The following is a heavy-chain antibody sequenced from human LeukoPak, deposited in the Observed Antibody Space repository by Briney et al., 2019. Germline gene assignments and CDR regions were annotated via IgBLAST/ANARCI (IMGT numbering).Heavy chain of an antibody. CDR2: INGNTGST. CDR3: ARVGPDCGGDCYSN. D-gene: IGHD2-21*02. V-gene: IGHV1-2*02. CDR1: GYTFTGYY. Sequence: ASVKVSCKTSGYTFTGYYIHWVRQAPGQGLEWMGWINGNTGSTNYAQKFQDRVAMTRDTSISTAYMDLNRLRSDDTAVYFCARVGPDCGGDCYSNWGQGTPVTVSS. J-gene: IGHJ4*02.